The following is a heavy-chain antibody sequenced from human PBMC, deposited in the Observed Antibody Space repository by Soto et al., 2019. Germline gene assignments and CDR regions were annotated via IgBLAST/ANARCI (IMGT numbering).Heavy chain of an antibody. CDR1: GGSFSGYY. CDR3: ERREGYFDY. CDR2: INHSGST. Sequence: SETLSLTCAVYGGSFSGYYWSWIRQPPGKGLEWIGEINHSGSTNYNPSLKSRVTISVDTSKNQFSLKLSSVTAADTAVYYCERREGYFDYWGQGTLVTVSS. V-gene: IGHV4-34*01. J-gene: IGHJ4*02.